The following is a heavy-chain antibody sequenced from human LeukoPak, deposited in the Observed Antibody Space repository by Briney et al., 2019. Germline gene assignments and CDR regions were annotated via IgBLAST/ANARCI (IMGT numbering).Heavy chain of an antibody. CDR1: GFTFNSYE. Sequence: PGGSLRLSCAASGFTFNSYEMNWVRQAPGKGLEWVSSISSGSSYIFYADSVKGRFTISRDNAKNSLYLQMNSLRAEDTAVYYCARVQNNYYFDYWGQGTLVTVSS. J-gene: IGHJ4*02. D-gene: IGHD1-20*01. V-gene: IGHV3-21*01. CDR2: ISSGSSYI. CDR3: ARVQNNYYFDY.